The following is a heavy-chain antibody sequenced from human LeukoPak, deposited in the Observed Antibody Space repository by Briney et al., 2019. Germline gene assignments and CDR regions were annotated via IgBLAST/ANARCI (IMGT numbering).Heavy chain of an antibody. V-gene: IGHV4-59*01. D-gene: IGHD6-19*01. CDR2: IYYSGST. CDR1: GGSISSYY. J-gene: IGHJ3*02. Sequence: PSETLSLTCTVSGGSISSYYWSWIRRPPGKELEWFGYIYYSGSTNYNPSLKSRVTISVDTSKNQFSLKLSSVTAADTAVYYCARDRGIAVRGAFDIWGQGTMVTVSS. CDR3: ARDRGIAVRGAFDI.